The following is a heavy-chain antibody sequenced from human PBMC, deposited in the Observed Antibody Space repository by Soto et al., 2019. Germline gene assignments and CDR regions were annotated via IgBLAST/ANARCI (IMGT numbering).Heavy chain of an antibody. CDR3: ARFRYGDYFILPAFDT. J-gene: IGHJ3*02. V-gene: IGHV4-31*03. CDR2: IYYSGST. CDR1: GGSISSGGYY. Sequence: SETLSLTCTVSGGSISSGGYYWSWIRQHPGKGLEWIGYIYYSGSTYYNPSLKSRVTISVDTSKNQFSLKLSSVTAADTAVYYCARFRYGDYFILPAFDTLGQGTMLTVS. D-gene: IGHD4-17*01.